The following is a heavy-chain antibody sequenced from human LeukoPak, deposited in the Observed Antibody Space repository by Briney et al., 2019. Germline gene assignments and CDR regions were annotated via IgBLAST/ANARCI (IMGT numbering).Heavy chain of an antibody. J-gene: IGHJ6*03. V-gene: IGHV4-4*02. CDR2: IYHSGST. CDR3: ARINSGSYWGGPWSPSYYYYYYMDV. CDR1: GGSISSSNW. Sequence: SETLSLTCAVSGGSISSSNWWGWVRQPPGKGLEWIGEIYHSGSTNYNPSLKSRVTMSVDTSKNQFSLKLSSVTAADTAVYYCARINSGSYWGGPWSPSYYYYYYMDVWGKGTTVTVSS. D-gene: IGHD1-26*01.